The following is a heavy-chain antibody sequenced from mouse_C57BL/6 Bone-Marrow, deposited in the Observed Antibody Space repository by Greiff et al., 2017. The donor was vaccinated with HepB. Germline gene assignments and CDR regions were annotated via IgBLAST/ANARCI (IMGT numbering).Heavy chain of an antibody. Sequence: EVNVVESGGDLVKPGGSLKLSCTASGFTFSTSGMSWVRQTPDKRLEWVATINTGGTYTYYPDSVKGRFTISKDAAKNTLFLLMSSLRSEDSAIYYCARDRFDYYFDYWGQGTTLTVSS. CDR1: GFTFSTSG. J-gene: IGHJ2*01. CDR2: INTGGTYT. CDR3: ARDRFDYYFDY. D-gene: IGHD2-14*01. V-gene: IGHV5-6*01.